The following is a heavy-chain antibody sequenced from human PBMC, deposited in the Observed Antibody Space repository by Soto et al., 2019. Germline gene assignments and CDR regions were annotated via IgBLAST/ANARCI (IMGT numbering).Heavy chain of an antibody. CDR2: IYYSGST. V-gene: IGHV4-39*01. J-gene: IGHJ6*03. D-gene: IGHD5-12*01. Sequence: SETLSLTCTVSGGSISSSSYYWGWIRQPPGKGLEWIGSIYYSGSTYYNPSLKSRVTISVDTSKNQFSLKLSSVTAADTAVYYCARRGYSGYPSFYYYMDVGGKGTTVTVSS. CDR1: GGSISSSSYY. CDR3: ARRGYSGYPSFYYYMDV.